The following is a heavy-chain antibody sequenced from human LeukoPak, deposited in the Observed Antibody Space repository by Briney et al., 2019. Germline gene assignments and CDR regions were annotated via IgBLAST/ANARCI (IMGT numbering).Heavy chain of an antibody. V-gene: IGHV4-38-2*02. D-gene: IGHD3-9*01. Sequence: SETLSLTCSVSGYPIIGGYHWGWIRQPPGKGLEWIGRVYRTGITYYNPSLKGRVAISVDTSKNQFSLELSSVTAADTALYFCARVDWTFDFWGQGTLVTVSS. J-gene: IGHJ4*02. CDR2: VYRTGIT. CDR1: GYPIIGGYH. CDR3: ARVDWTFDF.